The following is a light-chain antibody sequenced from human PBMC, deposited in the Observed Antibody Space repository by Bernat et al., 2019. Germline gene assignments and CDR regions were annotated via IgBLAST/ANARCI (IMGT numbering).Light chain of an antibody. CDR3: SSVSTTSTTVV. CDR1: SSDVGAYNY. J-gene: IGLJ3*02. CDR2: DVS. Sequence: QSALTQPASVSGSPGQSITLSCTGTSSDVGAYNYVSWYQQHPGRAPKLMIFDVSNRPSGVSDRFSGSKSGNTASLTISGLRPEDEAEYYCSSVSTTSTTVVFGGGTKLTVL. V-gene: IGLV2-14*03.